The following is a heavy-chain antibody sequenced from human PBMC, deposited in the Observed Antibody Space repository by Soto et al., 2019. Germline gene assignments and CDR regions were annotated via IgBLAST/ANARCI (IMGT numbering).Heavy chain of an antibody. CDR2: IKSKTDGGTT. D-gene: IGHD1-26*01. V-gene: IGHV3-15*01. CDR1: GFTFSNAW. J-gene: IGHJ1*01. Sequence: EVQLVESGGGLVKPGGSLRLSCAASGFTFSNAWMSWVRQAPGKGLEWVGRIKSKTDGGTTDYAAPVKGRFTISRDDSKNTLYLQMNSLKTEDTAVYYCTTDGGIVGATGYFQHWGQGTLVTVSS. CDR3: TTDGGIVGATGYFQH.